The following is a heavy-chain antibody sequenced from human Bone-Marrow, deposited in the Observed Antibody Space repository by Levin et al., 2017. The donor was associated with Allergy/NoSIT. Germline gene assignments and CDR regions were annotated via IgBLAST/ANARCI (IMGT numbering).Heavy chain of an antibody. D-gene: IGHD4-23*01. Sequence: LSLTCAASGFTFKNYAFNWVRQSPGKGLEWISYIFITSSIIYYADSVKGRFTISRDNAKNSLYLQMNSLRDEDTAVYYCARDPYDYGADSGRAYYFDYWGQGILVTVSS. V-gene: IGHV3-48*02. CDR2: IFITSSII. J-gene: IGHJ4*02. CDR3: ARDPYDYGADSGRAYYFDY. CDR1: GFTFKNYA.